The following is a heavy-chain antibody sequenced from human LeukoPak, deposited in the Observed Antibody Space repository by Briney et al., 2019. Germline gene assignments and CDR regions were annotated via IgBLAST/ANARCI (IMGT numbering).Heavy chain of an antibody. CDR3: ARDRDSSSSYFDI. V-gene: IGHV3-21*01. CDR2: ISSSSSYI. Sequence: PGGSLRLSCAASGFTFSSYSMNWVRQAPGKGLEWVSYISSSSSYIYYAASEKGRFTISSDNAKNSLYLQMNSLRADATAVYYCARDRDSSSSYFDIWGRGTLVTVSS. CDR1: GFTFSSYS. D-gene: IGHD6-13*01. J-gene: IGHJ2*01.